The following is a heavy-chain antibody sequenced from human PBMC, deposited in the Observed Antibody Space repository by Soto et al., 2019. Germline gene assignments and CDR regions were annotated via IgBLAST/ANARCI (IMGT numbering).Heavy chain of an antibody. D-gene: IGHD6-19*01. CDR2: IGTAGDT. CDR3: ARGLRGYISGPDY. Sequence: EVQLVESGGGLVQPGGSLRLSCAASGFTFSSYDMHWVRQATGKGLEWVSAIGTAGDTYYPGSVKGRFTISRENAKNSLYLQMNSLRAGDTAVYYCARGLRGYISGPDYWGQGTLVTVSS. CDR1: GFTFSSYD. V-gene: IGHV3-13*04. J-gene: IGHJ4*02.